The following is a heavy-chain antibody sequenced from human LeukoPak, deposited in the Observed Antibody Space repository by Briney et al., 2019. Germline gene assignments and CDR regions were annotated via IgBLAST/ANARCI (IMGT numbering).Heavy chain of an antibody. J-gene: IGHJ4*02. Sequence: GGSLRLSSAAPGFTFSTYWMSWGRQAPGKGLEWGANIQRDGSEKYYADSVKGRVSISRDNAKTSLYLQMNSLRAEGTAVYYCARSPATSYSNYWYQTDFWGQGTLVSVSS. CDR3: ARSPATSYSNYWYQTDF. D-gene: IGHD6-13*01. CDR2: IQRDGSEK. V-gene: IGHV3-7*03. CDR1: GFTFSTYW.